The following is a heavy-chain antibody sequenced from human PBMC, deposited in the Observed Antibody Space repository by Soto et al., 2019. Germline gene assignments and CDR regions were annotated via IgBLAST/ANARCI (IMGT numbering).Heavy chain of an antibody. CDR2: INHSGST. V-gene: IGHV4-34*01. Sequence: PSETLSLTCAVYGGSFSGYYWSWIRQPPGKGLEWIGEINHSGSTNYNPSLKSRVTISVDTSKNQFSLKLSSVTAADTAVYYCARVRQQLVTIEYYYYGMDVWGQGTTVTVSS. CDR3: ARVRQQLVTIEYYYYGMDV. J-gene: IGHJ6*02. D-gene: IGHD6-13*01. CDR1: GGSFSGYY.